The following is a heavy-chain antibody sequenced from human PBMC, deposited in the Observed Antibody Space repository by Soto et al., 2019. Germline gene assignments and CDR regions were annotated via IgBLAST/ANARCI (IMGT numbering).Heavy chain of an antibody. V-gene: IGHV4-59*01. CDR3: AREDSSGYYYYGMDV. CDR1: GGSISIYY. CDR2: IYYTGAT. D-gene: IGHD3-22*01. J-gene: IGHJ6*02. Sequence: PSETLSLTCTVSGGSISIYYWSWIRQPPGKGLEWIGYIYYTGATNYNPSLKSRVIISVDTSKNQFSLKLGSVTAADTAVYYCAREDSSGYYYYGMDVWGQGTSVTVSS.